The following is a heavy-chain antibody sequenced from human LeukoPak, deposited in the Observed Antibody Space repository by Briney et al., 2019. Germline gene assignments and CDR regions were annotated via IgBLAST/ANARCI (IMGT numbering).Heavy chain of an antibody. J-gene: IGHJ6*02. Sequence: ASVKVSCKASGYTFTSYYMHWVRQAPGQGLEWMGMINPGGGSTTYAQKFQGRVTMTRDTSTSTVYMELGSLRSEDTAVYYCASSQLIAAAGTDYYFGMDVWGQGTTVTVSS. CDR1: GYTFTSYY. CDR3: ASSQLIAAAGTDYYFGMDV. D-gene: IGHD6-13*01. V-gene: IGHV1-46*01. CDR2: INPGGGST.